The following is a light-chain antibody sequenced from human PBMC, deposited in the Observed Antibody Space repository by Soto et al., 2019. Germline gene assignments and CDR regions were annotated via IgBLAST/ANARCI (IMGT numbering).Light chain of an antibody. CDR2: AAS. CDR1: QSISSY. V-gene: IGKV1-39*01. Sequence: DIQMTQSPSSLSASVGDRVTITCRASQSISSYLNWYQQKPGKAPKLLIYAASSLQSGVPSRFSGRGSGTDFTLTISSLQPEDVATYYCQQSYSTPPTFGQGTKVEIK. J-gene: IGKJ1*01. CDR3: QQSYSTPPT.